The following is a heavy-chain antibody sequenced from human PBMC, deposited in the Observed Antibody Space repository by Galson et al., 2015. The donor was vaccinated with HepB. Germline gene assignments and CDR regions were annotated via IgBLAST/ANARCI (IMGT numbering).Heavy chain of an antibody. J-gene: IGHJ4*02. Sequence: SVKVSCKASGYTFTSYGISWVRQAPGQGLEWMGWISAYNGNTNYAQKLQGRVTMTTDTSTSTAYMELRSLRSDDTAVYYCARAWSMVRGVIIPRYYFDYWGQGTLVTVSS. CDR3: ARAWSMVRGVIIPRYYFDY. V-gene: IGHV1-18*01. D-gene: IGHD3-10*01. CDR2: ISAYNGNT. CDR1: GYTFTSYG.